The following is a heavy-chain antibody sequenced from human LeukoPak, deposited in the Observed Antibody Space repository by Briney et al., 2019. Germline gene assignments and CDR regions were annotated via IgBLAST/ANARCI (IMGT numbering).Heavy chain of an antibody. V-gene: IGHV4-34*01. CDR3: ARDRRWLQFDY. Sequence: PSETLSLTCAVYGGSFSGYYWSWIRQPPGKGLEWIGEINHSGSTNYNPSLKSRVTISVDTSKNQFSLKLSSVTAADTAVYYCARDRRWLQFDYWGQGTLVTVSS. CDR2: INHSGST. J-gene: IGHJ4*02. D-gene: IGHD5-24*01. CDR1: GGSFSGYY.